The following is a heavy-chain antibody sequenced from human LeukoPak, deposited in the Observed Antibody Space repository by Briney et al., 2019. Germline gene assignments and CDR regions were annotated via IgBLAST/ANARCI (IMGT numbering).Heavy chain of an antibody. CDR2: IYYSGST. D-gene: IGHD3-10*01. J-gene: IGHJ4*02. CDR1: GGSISSYY. V-gene: IGHV4-59*01. Sequence: SETLSLTCTLSGGSISSYYWSWIRQPPGKGLEWIGYIYYSGSTNYNPSLKSRVTISVDTSKDQFDLKLSFVTAADTAVYYCARDLSDYGTGSYYNLGFGYWGQGTLVTVSS. CDR3: ARDLSDYGTGSYYNLGFGY.